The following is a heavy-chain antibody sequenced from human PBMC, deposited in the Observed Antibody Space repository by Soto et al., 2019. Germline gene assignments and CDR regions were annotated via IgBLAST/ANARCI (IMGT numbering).Heavy chain of an antibody. Sequence: ASLKVSCKTSGFTFASYGISWLRQAPVQGLEWMGWISGYTGDTKYVQKFQGRVTMTTDTSTSAAYMELRSLTSDDTAVYYCARGTSVDYWGQGTLVTVSS. CDR2: ISGYTGDT. CDR1: GFTFASYG. J-gene: IGHJ4*02. V-gene: IGHV1-18*04. CDR3: ARGTSVDY.